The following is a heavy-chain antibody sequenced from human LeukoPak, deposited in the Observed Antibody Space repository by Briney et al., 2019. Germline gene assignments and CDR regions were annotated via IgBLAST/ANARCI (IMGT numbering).Heavy chain of an antibody. CDR2: ITTTSDYI. J-gene: IGHJ4*01. D-gene: IGHD4-17*01. CDR1: GFSFISYA. CDR3: ANVADYGDYAPLGH. Sequence: PGGSLRLSCAASGFSFISYAMTWVRQAPGKGLQWVSSITTTSDYIYYSDSVKGRFTISRDNAKNSLYLQMNSLRAEDTAVYYCANVADYGDYAPLGHWGQGTLVTVSS. V-gene: IGHV3-21*01.